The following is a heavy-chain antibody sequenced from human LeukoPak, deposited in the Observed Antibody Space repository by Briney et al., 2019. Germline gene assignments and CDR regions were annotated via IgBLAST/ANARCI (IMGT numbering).Heavy chain of an antibody. J-gene: IGHJ6*03. D-gene: IGHD3-10*01. CDR3: ARDLDYYGSGSYYNMKGRKYYYYYMDV. CDR1: GFTFSSYS. Sequence: PGGSLRLSCAASGFTFSSYSMNWVRQAPGKGLEWVSSISITSSYIYYADSLKGRFTISRDNAKNSLYLQMNSLRSDDTAVYYCARDLDYYGSGSYYNMKGRKYYYYYMDVWGKGTTVTVSS. CDR2: ISITSSYI. V-gene: IGHV3-21*04.